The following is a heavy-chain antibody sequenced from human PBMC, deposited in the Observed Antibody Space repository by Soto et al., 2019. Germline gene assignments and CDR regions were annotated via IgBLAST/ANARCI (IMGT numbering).Heavy chain of an antibody. CDR3: ARGLGRYFDL. Sequence: PSETLSLTCTVSGDSFGNFYWSWIRQPAGKGLESIGRLSTSGRTNYRPSLQSRVTMSLDTSKNRFSLRLTSVSAADTAVYFCARGLGRYFDLWGRGTLVTVSS. V-gene: IGHV4-4*07. CDR2: LSTSGRT. D-gene: IGHD3-16*01. J-gene: IGHJ2*01. CDR1: GDSFGNFY.